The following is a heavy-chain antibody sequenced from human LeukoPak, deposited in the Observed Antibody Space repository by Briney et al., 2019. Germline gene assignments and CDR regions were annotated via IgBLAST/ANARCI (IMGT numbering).Heavy chain of an antibody. J-gene: IGHJ6*02. CDR1: GGSFSGYY. CDR3: AKAYYDFWSGYLYYYGMDV. D-gene: IGHD3-3*01. CDR2: INHSGST. Sequence: PSETLSLTCAVYGGSFSGYYWSWIRQPPGKGLEWIGEINHSGSTNYNPSLKSRVTISVDTSKNQFSLKLSSVTAADTAVYYCAKAYYDFWSGYLYYYGMDVWGQGTTVTVSS. V-gene: IGHV4-34*01.